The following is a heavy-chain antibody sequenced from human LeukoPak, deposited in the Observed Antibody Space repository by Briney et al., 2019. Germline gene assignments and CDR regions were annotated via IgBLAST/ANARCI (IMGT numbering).Heavy chain of an antibody. J-gene: IGHJ4*02. Sequence: PGGSLRLSCAASGFTFSSYWMHWVRQAPGKGLVWVSRINSDGSSTSYADSVKGRFTISRDNAKNALYLQMNSLRAEDTAVYYCARDTLEYYYDSSGLDYWGQGTLVTVSS. D-gene: IGHD3-22*01. V-gene: IGHV3-74*01. CDR3: ARDTLEYYYDSSGLDY. CDR2: INSDGSST. CDR1: GFTFSSYW.